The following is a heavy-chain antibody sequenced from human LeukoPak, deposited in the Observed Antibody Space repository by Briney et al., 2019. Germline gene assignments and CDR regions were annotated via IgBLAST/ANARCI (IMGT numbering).Heavy chain of an antibody. CDR3: ARDGGYDFWSGYFPLDY. D-gene: IGHD3-3*01. CDR2: ISYDGSNK. J-gene: IGHJ4*02. V-gene: IGHV3-30-3*01. CDR1: GFTFSSYA. Sequence: PGGSLRLSCAASGFTFSSYAMPWVRQAPGKGLEWVAVISYDGSNKYYADSVKGRFTISRDNSKNTLYLQMNSLRAEDTAVYYCARDGGYDFWSGYFPLDYWGPGNPGHRLL.